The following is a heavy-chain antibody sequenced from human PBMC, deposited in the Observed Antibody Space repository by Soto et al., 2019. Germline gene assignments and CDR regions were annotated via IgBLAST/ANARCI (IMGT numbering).Heavy chain of an antibody. CDR2: IIPIFGTA. V-gene: IGHV1-69*01. CDR1: GGTFSSYA. Sequence: QVQLVQSGAEVKKPGASVKVSCKASGGTFSSYAISWVRQAPGQGLEWMGGIIPIFGTANYAQKFQGRVTITADECTSTAYMELSSLRSEDTAVYYCARGSFPSGSGSYPHFDYWGQGTLVTVSS. CDR3: ARGSFPSGSGSYPHFDY. D-gene: IGHD3-10*01. J-gene: IGHJ4*02.